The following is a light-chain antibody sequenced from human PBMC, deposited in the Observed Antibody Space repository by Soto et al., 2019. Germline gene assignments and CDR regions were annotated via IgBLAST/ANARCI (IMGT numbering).Light chain of an antibody. CDR2: DVT. Sequence: QSALTQPPSVSGSPGHSVAISCTGTSSVVGSYNRVSWYQQPPDSAPKLIIYDVTNRPSGVPDRFSGSKSGNAASLTISGLQAEDEADYYCSSSTTTNTYVFGSGTKVTVL. CDR3: SSSTTTNTYV. CDR1: SSVVGSYNR. J-gene: IGLJ1*01. V-gene: IGLV2-18*02.